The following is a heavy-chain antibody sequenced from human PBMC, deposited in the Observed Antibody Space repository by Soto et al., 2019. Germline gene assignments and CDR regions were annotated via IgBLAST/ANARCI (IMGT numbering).Heavy chain of an antibody. J-gene: IGHJ6*02. Sequence: GGSLRLSCAASGFTFSSYSMNWVRRAPGKGLEWVSSISSSSSYIYYADSVKGRFTISRDNAKNSLYLQMDSLRAEDTAVYYCTRAPLYYYGSGSGYYYYYGMDVWGQGTTVTVSS. CDR1: GFTFSSYS. V-gene: IGHV3-21*01. CDR3: TRAPLYYYGSGSGYYYYYGMDV. CDR2: ISSSSSYI. D-gene: IGHD3-10*01.